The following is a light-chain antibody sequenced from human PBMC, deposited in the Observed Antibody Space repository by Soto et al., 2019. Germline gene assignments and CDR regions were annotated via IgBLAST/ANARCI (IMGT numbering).Light chain of an antibody. CDR3: QSSDDSGDYYL. V-gene: IGLV3-25*02. Sequence: SYELTQPPSVSVSRGQTARITCSGDELSKQYAYWYQQKPGQAPVLLIYKDSERASGIPERFPGSSSGTTVTLTISGVRAEDEADYYCQSSDDSGDYYLFGTGTQVTVL. CDR2: KDS. J-gene: IGLJ1*01. CDR1: ELSKQY.